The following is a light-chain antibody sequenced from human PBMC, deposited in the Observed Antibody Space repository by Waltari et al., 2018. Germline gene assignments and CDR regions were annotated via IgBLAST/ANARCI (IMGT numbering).Light chain of an antibody. CDR3: QQYNYYWT. Sequence: DIQMTQSPSTLSASVGDRVTITCRASQSISNWLVWYQLKPGKAPKLLIYKASTLETGVPSRFSGSGSGTEFTLTISNLQPDDFATYYCQQYNYYWTFGQGTKVEI. CDR2: KAS. V-gene: IGKV1-5*03. CDR1: QSISNW. J-gene: IGKJ1*01.